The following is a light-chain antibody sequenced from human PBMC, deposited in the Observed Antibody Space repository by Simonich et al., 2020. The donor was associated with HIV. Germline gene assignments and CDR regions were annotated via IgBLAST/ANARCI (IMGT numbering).Light chain of an antibody. Sequence: DIVMTQSPDSLAVSLGERATINCKSSPSVLYNSNNKNYLAWYQQKPGQPPKLLIYWASTRVSGVPDRFSGSGSGTDFTLTISSLQAEDVAVYYCQQYYSTPWTFGQGTKVEIK. CDR2: WAS. CDR1: PSVLYNSNNKNY. V-gene: IGKV4-1*01. J-gene: IGKJ1*01. CDR3: QQYYSTPWT.